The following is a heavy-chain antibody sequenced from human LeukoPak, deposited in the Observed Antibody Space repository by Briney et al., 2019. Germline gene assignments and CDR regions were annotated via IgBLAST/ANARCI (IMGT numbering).Heavy chain of an antibody. V-gene: IGHV3-30-3*01. CDR3: ARGGLPAAPPGLHGQGNY. D-gene: IGHD2-2*01. J-gene: IGHJ4*02. Sequence: PGRSLRLSCAASGFTFSSYAMHWVRQAPGKGLEWVAVISYDGSNKYYADSVKGRFTISRDNSKNTLYLQMNSLRAEDTAVYYCARGGLPAAPPGLHGQGNYWGQGTLVTVSS. CDR1: GFTFSSYA. CDR2: ISYDGSNK.